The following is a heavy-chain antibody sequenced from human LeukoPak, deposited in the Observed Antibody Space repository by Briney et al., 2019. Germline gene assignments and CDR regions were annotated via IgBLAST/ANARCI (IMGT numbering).Heavy chain of an antibody. D-gene: IGHD6-19*01. J-gene: IGHJ4*02. CDR2: IYYSGST. CDR3: ARHVASGWWSYFDY. Sequence: SETLSLTCTVSGGSISSSSYYWSWIRQPPGKGLEWIGYIYYSGSTNYNPSLKSRVTISVDTSKNQFSLKLSSVTAADTAVYYCARHVASGWWSYFDYWGQGTLVTVSS. V-gene: IGHV4-61*05. CDR1: GGSISSSSYY.